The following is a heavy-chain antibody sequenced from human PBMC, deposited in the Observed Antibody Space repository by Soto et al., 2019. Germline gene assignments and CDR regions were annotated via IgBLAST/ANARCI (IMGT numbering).Heavy chain of an antibody. Sequence: ASVKVSCRASGYTFTTWYIHWVRQAPGQGLEWMGWMNPNNGNTAYAQKFQGRVTMTRDTSKSTAFMELSSLTSEDTAVYYCARGPRNWGVDYWGQGTLVTVS. V-gene: IGHV1-8*02. D-gene: IGHD7-27*01. J-gene: IGHJ4*02. CDR3: ARGPRNWGVDY. CDR2: MNPNNGNT. CDR1: GYTFTTWY.